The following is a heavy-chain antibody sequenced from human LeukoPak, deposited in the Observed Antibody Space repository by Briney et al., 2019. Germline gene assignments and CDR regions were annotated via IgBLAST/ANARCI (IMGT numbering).Heavy chain of an antibody. CDR2: INSDGSST. CDR1: GFTFSSYW. Sequence: GGSLRLSCAASGFTFSSYWMHWIRQAPGKGLVWVSRINSDGSSTSYADSVKGRFTISRDNSKNTLYLQMNSLRAEDTALYYCAKDQEVATTGTWGSIDYWGQGTLVTVSS. D-gene: IGHD6-13*01. J-gene: IGHJ4*02. CDR3: AKDQEVATTGTWGSIDY. V-gene: IGHV3-74*01.